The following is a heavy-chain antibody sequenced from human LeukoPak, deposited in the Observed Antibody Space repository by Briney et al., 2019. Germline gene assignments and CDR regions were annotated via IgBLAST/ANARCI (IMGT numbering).Heavy chain of an antibody. Sequence: GASVKVSCKASGYTFTSYDINWVRQATGQGLEWMGWMNPNSGNTGYAQKFQGRVTMTRNTSISTAYMELSSLRSEDTAVYYCSRVIRDRVTTAWYEENYYYYYRDVWGKGTTVTIPS. CDR1: GYTFTSYD. J-gene: IGHJ6*03. V-gene: IGHV1-8*01. D-gene: IGHD4-17*01. CDR3: SRVIRDRVTTAWYEENYYYYYRDV. CDR2: MNPNSGNT.